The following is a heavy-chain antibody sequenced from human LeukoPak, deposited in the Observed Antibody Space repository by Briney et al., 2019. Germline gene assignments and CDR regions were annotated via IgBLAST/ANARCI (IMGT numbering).Heavy chain of an antibody. CDR3: AKWNPIAAALDY. V-gene: IGHV3-30*18. CDR1: GFTFSSYG. J-gene: IGHJ4*02. D-gene: IGHD6-13*01. CDR2: ISYDGSNK. Sequence: GGSLRLSCAASGFTFSSYGMHWVRQAPGKGLEWVAVISYDGSNKYYADSVKGRFTISRDNSKNTLYLQMNSLRAEDTAVYYCAKWNPIAAALDYWGQGTLVAVSS.